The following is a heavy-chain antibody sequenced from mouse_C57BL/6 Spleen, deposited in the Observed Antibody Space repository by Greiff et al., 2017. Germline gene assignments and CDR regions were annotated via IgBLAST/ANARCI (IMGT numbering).Heavy chain of an antibody. CDR3: ARDDYYGSRWYFDV. CDR2: IYPSDSET. J-gene: IGHJ1*03. Sequence: LQQPGAELVRPGSSVKLSCKASGYTFTSYWMDWVKQRPGQGLEWIGNIYPSDSETHYNQKFKDKATLTVDKSSSTDYMQLSSLTSEDSAVYYCARDDYYGSRWYFDVWGTGTTVTVSS. V-gene: IGHV1-61*01. CDR1: GYTFTSYW. D-gene: IGHD1-1*01.